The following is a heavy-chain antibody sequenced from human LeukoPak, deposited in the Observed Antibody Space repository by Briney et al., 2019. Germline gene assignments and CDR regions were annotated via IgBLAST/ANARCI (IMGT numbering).Heavy chain of an antibody. J-gene: IGHJ4*02. CDR1: GYTFTSYY. V-gene: IGHV1-46*01. D-gene: IGHD6-19*01. CDR2: INPSGGST. CDR3: ARDNKSGYSSGWTFDY. Sequence: ASVKVSCKASGYTFTSYYMHWVRQAPGQGLEWMGIINPSGGSTSYAQKFQGRVTTTRDTSTSTVYMELSSLRSEDTAVYYCARDNKSGYSSGWTFDYWGQGTRVTVSS.